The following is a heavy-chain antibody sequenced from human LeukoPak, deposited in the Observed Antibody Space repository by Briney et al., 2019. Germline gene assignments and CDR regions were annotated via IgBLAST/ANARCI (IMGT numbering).Heavy chain of an antibody. D-gene: IGHD6-13*01. J-gene: IGHJ4*02. CDR1: GYTFTGYY. CDR2: INPNSGGT. V-gene: IGHV1-2*02. CDR3: ARDPFLGIAAAPNPLD. Sequence: GASVKVSCKASGYTFTGYYMHWARQAPGQGLEWMGWINPNSGGTNYAQKFQGRVTMTRDTSISTAYMELSRLRSDDTAVYYCARDPFLGIAAAPNPLDWGQGTLVTVSS.